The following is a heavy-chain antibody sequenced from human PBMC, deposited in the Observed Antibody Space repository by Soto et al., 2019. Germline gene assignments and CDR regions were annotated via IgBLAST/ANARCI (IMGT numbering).Heavy chain of an antibody. CDR2: IKSKTDGGTT. D-gene: IGHD5-12*01. J-gene: IGHJ6*02. CDR1: GFTFSNAW. CDR3: TTSGWLRFYYYGMDV. Sequence: EVQLVESGGGLVKPGGSLRLSCAASGFTFSNAWMNWVRQAPGKGLEWVGRIKSKTDGGTTDYAAPVKGRFTISRDDSKDTLYLQMNSLKTEDTAVYYCTTSGWLRFYYYGMDVWGQGTTVTVSS. V-gene: IGHV3-15*07.